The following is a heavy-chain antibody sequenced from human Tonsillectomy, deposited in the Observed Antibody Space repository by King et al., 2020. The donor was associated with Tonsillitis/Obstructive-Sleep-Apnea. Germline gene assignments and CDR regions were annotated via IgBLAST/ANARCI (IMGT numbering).Heavy chain of an antibody. D-gene: IGHD1-26*01. CDR3: ASGGPGDPAGRNYFYYYIDV. CDR2: ISYDGSYK. CDR1: GFTFSSYA. Sequence: VQLVESGGGVVQPGRSLRLSCAASGFTFSSYAMHWVRQAPGKGLEWVAVISYDGSYKYYADSVKGRFTISRDNSKNTLYLQMNSLRAEDTAVYYCASGGPGDPAGRNYFYYYIDVCGKGTTVTVSS. V-gene: IGHV3-30*04. J-gene: IGHJ6*03.